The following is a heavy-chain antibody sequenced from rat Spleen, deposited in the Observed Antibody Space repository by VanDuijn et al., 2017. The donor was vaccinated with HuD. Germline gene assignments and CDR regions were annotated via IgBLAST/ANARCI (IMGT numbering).Heavy chain of an antibody. D-gene: IGHD4-6*01. V-gene: IGHV3-3*01. CDR1: GYSITSNY. Sequence: EVQLQESGPGLVKPSQSLSLTCSVTGYSITSNYWGWIRKFPGNKLEWMGYINSAGSTNYNPSLKSRISITRDTSKNQFFLQLNSVTTEDTATYYCARQFGAAGVMDVWGQGASVTVSS. CDR3: ARQFGAAGVMDV. CDR2: INSAGST. J-gene: IGHJ4*01.